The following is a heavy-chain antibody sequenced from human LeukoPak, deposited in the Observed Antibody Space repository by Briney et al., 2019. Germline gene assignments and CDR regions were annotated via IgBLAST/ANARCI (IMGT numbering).Heavy chain of an antibody. D-gene: IGHD3-10*01. J-gene: IGHJ6*02. CDR3: ARVIWFGELLSPLGYGMDV. CDR1: GASISNSGYYY. V-gene: IGHV4-31*03. Sequence: PSQTLSLTCTVSGASISNSGYYYWSWIRQHPGRGLEWIGHVHYSGSTSYSPSLQSRVIISVDTSKNQFSLKLSSVTAADTAVYYCARVIWFGELLSPLGYGMDVWGQGTTVTVSS. CDR2: VHYSGST.